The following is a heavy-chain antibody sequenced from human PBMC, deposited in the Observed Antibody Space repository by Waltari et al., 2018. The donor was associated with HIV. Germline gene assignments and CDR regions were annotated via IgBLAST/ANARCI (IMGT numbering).Heavy chain of an antibody. V-gene: IGHV3-11*04. Sequence: QEQLAESGGGLVKPGGSMRPHCGVAGVTVSVFLIAWPPHSAGNVLVWLSYITPSEIPLNYAPAVKGRSTIPRDNSRQSLFLQMDSLTADDSGIYYCVRSARDPSGHYPNLDIFDVWGRGSLVTVSS. CDR1: GVTVSVFL. J-gene: IGHJ2*01. CDR2: ITPSEIPL. CDR3: VRSARDPSGHYPNLDIFDV. D-gene: IGHD3-9*01.